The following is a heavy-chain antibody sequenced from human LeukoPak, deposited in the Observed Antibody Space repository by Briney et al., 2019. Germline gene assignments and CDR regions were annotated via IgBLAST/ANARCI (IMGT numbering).Heavy chain of an antibody. V-gene: IGHV3-7*01. CDR1: GFTFSSYW. Sequence: GGSLRLSCAASGFTFSSYWMSWVRQAPGKGLEWVANIKQDGSEKYYVDSVKGRFTISRDNAKNSLYLQMNSLRAEDTAVYYCARVKTTGYCSGGSCYRTRTKDYWGQGTLVTVSS. CDR2: IKQDGSEK. D-gene: IGHD2-15*01. CDR3: ARVKTTGYCSGGSCYRTRTKDY. J-gene: IGHJ4*02.